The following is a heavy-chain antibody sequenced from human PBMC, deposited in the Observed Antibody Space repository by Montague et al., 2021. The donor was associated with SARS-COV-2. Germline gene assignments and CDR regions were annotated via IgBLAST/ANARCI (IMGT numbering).Heavy chain of an antibody. Sequence: SLRLSCAASGFTFDDYVMHWVRQAPGKGLEWVSLISGDGSKTYYADSVKGRFTISRDNSKNSLSLQMKSLRTEDTGFYYCAKDTRKRRSRQYGGYLRGVDYQYYGMDVWGQGTTVTVSS. CDR3: AKDTRKRRSRQYGGYLRGVDYQYYGMDV. J-gene: IGHJ6*02. CDR1: GFTFDDYV. D-gene: IGHD4-23*01. V-gene: IGHV3-43*02. CDR2: ISGDGSKT.